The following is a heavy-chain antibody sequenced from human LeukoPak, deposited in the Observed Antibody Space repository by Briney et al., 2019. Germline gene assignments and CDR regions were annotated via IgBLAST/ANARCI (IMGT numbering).Heavy chain of an antibody. D-gene: IGHD6-13*01. CDR3: ARDDTYSSSWSRYYYYYGMDV. CDR2: INPNSGGT. J-gene: IGHJ6*02. CDR1: GYTFTGYY. V-gene: IGHV1-2*02. Sequence: ASVKVSCKASGYTFTGYYMHWVRQAPGQGLEWMGWINPNSGGTNYAQKFQGRVTMTRDTSISTAYMELNRLRSDETAVYYCARDDTYSSSWSRYYYYYGMDVWGRGTTVTVSS.